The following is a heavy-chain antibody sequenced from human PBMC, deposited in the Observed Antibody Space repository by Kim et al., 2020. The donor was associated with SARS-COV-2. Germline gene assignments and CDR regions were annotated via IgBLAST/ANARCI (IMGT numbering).Heavy chain of an antibody. J-gene: IGHJ3*02. CDR2: TYYRSKWYN. V-gene: IGHV6-1*01. CDR1: GDRVSSNSAA. D-gene: IGHD3-22*01. CDR3: AREGYYDSSGDLDAFDI. Sequence: SQTLSLTCAISGDRVSSNSAAWNWIRQSPSRGLEWLGRTYYRSKWYNDYAVSVKSRITINPDTSKNQFSLQLNSVTPEDTAVYYCAREGYYDSSGDLDAFDIWGQGTMVTVSS.